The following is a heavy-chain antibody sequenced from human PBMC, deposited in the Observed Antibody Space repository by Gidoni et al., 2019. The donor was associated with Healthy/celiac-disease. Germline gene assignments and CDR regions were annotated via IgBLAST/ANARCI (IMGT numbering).Heavy chain of an antibody. CDR3: ARDNEGATTNNWFDP. J-gene: IGHJ5*02. CDR1: GGSISSYY. CDR2: IYTRGST. Sequence: QVQLQESGPGLVKPSETLSLPCTVSGGSISSYYWSWIRQPAGKGLEWIGRIYTRGSTNYNPSLKSRVTMSVDTSKNQFSLKLSSVTAADTAVYYCARDNEGATTNNWFDPWGQGTLVTVSS. V-gene: IGHV4-4*07. D-gene: IGHD1-26*01.